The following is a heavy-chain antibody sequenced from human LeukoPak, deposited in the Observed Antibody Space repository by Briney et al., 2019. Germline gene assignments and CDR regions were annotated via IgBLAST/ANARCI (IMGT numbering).Heavy chain of an antibody. CDR2: ISSSGSTI. D-gene: IGHD3-10*01. CDR3: TKDLTAYYGPSMDV. CDR1: GFTFSDYY. J-gene: IGHJ6*03. V-gene: IGHV3-11*01. Sequence: PGGSLRLSCAASGFTFSDYYMSWIRRAPGKGLEWVSYISSSGSTIYYADSVKGRFTISRDNAKNSLYLQMNSLRPEDTALYYCTKDLTAYYGPSMDVWGKGTTVTISS.